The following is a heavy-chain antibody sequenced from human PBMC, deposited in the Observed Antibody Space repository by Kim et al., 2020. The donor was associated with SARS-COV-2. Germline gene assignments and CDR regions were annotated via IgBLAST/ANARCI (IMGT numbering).Heavy chain of an antibody. V-gene: IGHV3-21*01. D-gene: IGHD5-12*01. Sequence: GGSLRLSCAASGFTFSSYSMNWVRQAPGKGLEWVSSISSSSSYIYYADSVKGRFTISRDNAKNSLYLQMNSLRAEDTAVYYCARDGTGVGRDIVATTFHSSGWFDYWGQGTLVTVSS. CDR2: ISSSSSYI. CDR3: ARDGTGVGRDIVATTFHSSGWFDY. CDR1: GFTFSSYS. J-gene: IGHJ4*02.